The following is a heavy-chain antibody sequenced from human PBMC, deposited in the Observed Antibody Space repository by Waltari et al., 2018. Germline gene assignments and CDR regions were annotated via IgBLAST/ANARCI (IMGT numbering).Heavy chain of an antibody. V-gene: IGHV4-34*01. J-gene: IGHJ6*02. D-gene: IGHD2-2*01. Sequence: QVQLQQWGAGLLKPSETLSLTCAVYGGSFSGYYWSWIRQPPGKGLEWIGEINHSGRTNYSPALKSRVTISVDTAKNQFSLKLSSVTAADTAVYYCAITSPKLGYCSSTSCPNYYYYGMDVWGQGTTVTVSS. CDR2: INHSGRT. CDR1: GGSFSGYY. CDR3: AITSPKLGYCSSTSCPNYYYYGMDV.